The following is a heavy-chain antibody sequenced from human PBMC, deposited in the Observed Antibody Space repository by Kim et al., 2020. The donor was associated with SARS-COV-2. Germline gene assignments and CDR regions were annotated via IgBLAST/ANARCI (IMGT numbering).Heavy chain of an antibody. J-gene: IGHJ6*02. CDR2: ISGSGGST. D-gene: IGHD6-13*01. CDR3: AKISGYSSSWDYYYYYGMDV. V-gene: IGHV3-23*01. Sequence: GGSLRLSCAASGFTFSSYAMSWVRQAPGKGLEWVSAISGSGGSTYYADSVKGRFTISRDNSKNTLYLQMNSLRAEDTAVYYCAKISGYSSSWDYYYYYGMDVWGQGTTVTVSS. CDR1: GFTFSSYA.